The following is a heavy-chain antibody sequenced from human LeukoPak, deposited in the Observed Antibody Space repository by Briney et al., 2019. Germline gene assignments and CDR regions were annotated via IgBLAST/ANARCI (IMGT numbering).Heavy chain of an antibody. CDR1: GYTFTRHG. D-gene: IGHD6-25*01. J-gene: IGHJ4*02. Sequence: ASVKVSCKASGYTFTRHGISWVRQAPGQGLEWMGWISTYNGNTNYAQNLRGRVTMTTDTSTSTAYMELRSLRSDDTAVYYCAREGDLIAAAGTSATFDYWGQGTLVIVSS. V-gene: IGHV1-18*01. CDR2: ISTYNGNT. CDR3: AREGDLIAAAGTSATFDY.